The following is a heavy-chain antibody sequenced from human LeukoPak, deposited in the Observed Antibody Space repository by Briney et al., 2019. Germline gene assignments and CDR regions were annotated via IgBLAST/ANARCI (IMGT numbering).Heavy chain of an antibody. CDR1: GSTLSELS. V-gene: IGHV1-24*01. J-gene: IGHJ4*02. CDR3: TFHRLSFLNYFES. Sequence: ASVKVSCKVSGSTLSELSIHWVRQAPGKGLEWMGGFDPEDGAIIYAQNFQDRVAMTEDRSTDTSCLELSSLTFDDTAVYYCTFHRLSFLNYFESWGQGTLVTVSS. CDR2: FDPEDGAI. D-gene: IGHD2/OR15-2a*01.